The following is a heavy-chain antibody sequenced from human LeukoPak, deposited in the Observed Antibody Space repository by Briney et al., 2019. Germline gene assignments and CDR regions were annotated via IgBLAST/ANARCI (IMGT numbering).Heavy chain of an antibody. V-gene: IGHV3-48*01. CDR2: ISSSSSNT. CDR3: ARVNRMVPGYCSGGTCPGDY. Sequence: GGSLRLSCAASGFTFSSYGMSWVRQAPGKGLEWVAYISSSSSNTYYADSVKGRFAISRDNAKNSLYLQMNSLRAEDTAVYYCARVNRMVPGYCSGGTCPGDYWGQGTLVTVSS. D-gene: IGHD2-15*01. CDR1: GFTFSSYG. J-gene: IGHJ4*02.